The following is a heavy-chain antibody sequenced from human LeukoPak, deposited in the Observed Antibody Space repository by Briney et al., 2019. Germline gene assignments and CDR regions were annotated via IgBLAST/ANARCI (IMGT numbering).Heavy chain of an antibody. V-gene: IGHV4-59*12. D-gene: IGHD3-10*01. CDR1: GGSISSYY. CDR2: IYYSGST. Sequence: PSETLSLTCTVSGGSISSYYWSWIRQPPGKGLEWIGYIYYSGSTNYNPSLKSRVTISVDTSKNQFSLKLSSVTAADTAVYYCARESGIPPGQYYFDYWGQGTLVTVSS. CDR3: ARESGIPPGQYYFDY. J-gene: IGHJ4*02.